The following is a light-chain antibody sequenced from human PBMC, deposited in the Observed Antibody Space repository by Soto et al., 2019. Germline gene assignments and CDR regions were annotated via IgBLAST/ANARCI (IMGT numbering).Light chain of an antibody. Sequence: QSVLTQPPSVSEAPGQRVTISCTGSSSNIGAGYEAHWYQQVPGTAPKLLLYENNNRPSGVPDRVSGSKSGTSASLAITGLQAEDEAEYHCQSYDSSLSGYVFGTGTKLTVL. CDR1: SSNIGAGYE. CDR3: QSYDSSLSGYV. J-gene: IGLJ1*01. V-gene: IGLV1-40*01. CDR2: ENN.